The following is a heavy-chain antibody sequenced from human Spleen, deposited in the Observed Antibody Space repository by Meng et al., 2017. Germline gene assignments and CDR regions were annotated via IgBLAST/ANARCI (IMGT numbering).Heavy chain of an antibody. CDR3: ARGSHSNGYYWLDF. D-gene: IGHD3-22*01. CDR1: GYTFTKYA. V-gene: IGHV7-4-1*02. CDR2: INTHTGKT. Sequence: QGQLVQAGSDFKKPGASVEVFFNPSGYTFTKYAINWVRQAPGKGLGWMGWINTHTGKTTYAQGFTGRFVFSLDPSVSTAYLQISSLKPEDSAVYYRARGSHSNGYYWLDFWGRGTLVTVSS. J-gene: IGHJ4*02.